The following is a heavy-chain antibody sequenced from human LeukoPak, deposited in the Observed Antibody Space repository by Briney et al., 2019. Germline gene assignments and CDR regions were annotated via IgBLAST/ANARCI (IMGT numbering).Heavy chain of an antibody. V-gene: IGHV4-59*12. Sequence: ETLSLTCTVSGGSISSYYWSWIRQPPGKGLEWIGYIYYSGSTNYNPSLKSRVTISVDTSKNQFSLRLSSVTAADTAVYYCAKDRLIGTDYWGQGTLVTVSS. D-gene: IGHD6-13*01. CDR2: IYYSGST. CDR1: GGSISSYY. CDR3: AKDRLIGTDY. J-gene: IGHJ4*02.